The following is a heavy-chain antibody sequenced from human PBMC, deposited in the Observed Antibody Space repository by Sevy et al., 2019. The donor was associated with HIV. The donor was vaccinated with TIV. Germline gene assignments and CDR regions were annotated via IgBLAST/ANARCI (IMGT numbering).Heavy chain of an antibody. CDR1: GFTFSSYW. CDR2: IKQDGSEK. J-gene: IGHJ4*02. CDR3: ARDLGGLGYNFDPFDY. V-gene: IGHV3-7*01. Sequence: GGSLRLSCAASGFTFSSYWMSWVRQAPGKGLEWVANIKQDGSEKYYVDSVKGRFTISRDNAKNSLYLQMNSLRAEDTAAYYCARDLGGLGYNFDPFDYWGQGTLVTVSS. D-gene: IGHD5-12*01.